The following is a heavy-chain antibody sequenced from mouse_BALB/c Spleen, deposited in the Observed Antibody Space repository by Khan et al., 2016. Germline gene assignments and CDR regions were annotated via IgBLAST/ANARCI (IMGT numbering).Heavy chain of an antibody. D-gene: IGHD2-4*01. V-gene: IGHV14-3*02. CDR1: GFNIKDTY. CDR3: ARSPYDYDVGFAY. J-gene: IGHJ3*01. CDR2: IDPANGNT. Sequence: VRLQQSGAELVKPGASVKLSCTASGFNIKDTYMHWVKQRPEQGLEWIGRIDPANGNTKYDPKFQGKATITADTSSNTAYLQLSSLTSEDTAVYYWARSPYDYDVGFAYWGQGTLVTVSA.